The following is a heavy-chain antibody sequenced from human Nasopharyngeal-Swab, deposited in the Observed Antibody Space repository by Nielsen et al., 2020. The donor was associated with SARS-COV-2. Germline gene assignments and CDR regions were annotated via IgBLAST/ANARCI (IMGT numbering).Heavy chain of an antibody. J-gene: IGHJ4*02. Sequence: GGSLRLSCAASGFSFSSYWMHWVRRAPGKGLVWVSRIDTDARITNYADSVKGRFTISRDNAKSTLYLQMNGLRVEDSAVYYCLRDNYGVDYWGQGTLVTVSS. D-gene: IGHD3-10*01. CDR2: IDTDARIT. CDR1: GFSFSSYW. CDR3: LRDNYGVDY. V-gene: IGHV3-74*01.